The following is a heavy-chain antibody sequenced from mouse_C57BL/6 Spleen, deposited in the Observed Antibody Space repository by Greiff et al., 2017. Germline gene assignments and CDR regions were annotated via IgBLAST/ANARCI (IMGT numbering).Heavy chain of an antibody. CDR2: ISSGGSYT. V-gene: IGHV5-6*01. Sequence: EVNLVESGGDLVKPGGSLKLSCAASGFTFSSYGMSWVRQTPDKRLEWVATISSGGSYTYYPDSVKGRFTISRDNAKNTLYLQMSSLKSEDTAMYYCARNYFDYWGQGTTLTVSS. J-gene: IGHJ2*01. CDR1: GFTFSSYG. CDR3: ARNYFDY.